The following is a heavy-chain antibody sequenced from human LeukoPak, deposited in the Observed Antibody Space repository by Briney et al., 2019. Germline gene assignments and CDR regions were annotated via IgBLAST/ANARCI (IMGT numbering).Heavy chain of an antibody. V-gene: IGHV4-61*08. Sequence: PSETLSLTCAVSGGSISSGGYSWSWIRQPPGKGLEWIGYIYYSGSSNYNPSLKSRVTISVDTSKNQFSLKLSSVTAADTAVYYCARLSGAAAGQFDPWGQGTLVTVSS. CDR3: ARLSGAAAGQFDP. D-gene: IGHD6-13*01. CDR1: GGSISSGGYS. CDR2: IYYSGSS. J-gene: IGHJ5*02.